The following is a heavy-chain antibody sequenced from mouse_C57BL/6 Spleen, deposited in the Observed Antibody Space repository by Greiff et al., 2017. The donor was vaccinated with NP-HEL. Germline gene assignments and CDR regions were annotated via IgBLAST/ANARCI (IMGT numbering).Heavy chain of an antibody. CDR1: GYTFTSYW. V-gene: IGHV1-55*01. CDR2: IYPGRFRT. J-gene: IGHJ4*01. CDR3: ARERDYAMDY. Sequence: QVQLQQPGAELVKPGASVKMSCKASGYTFTSYWITWVKQRPGQVLECLVAIYPGRFRTNYNETFKSNATLTVDTSSSTAYMQLSSLTSEDSAVYYCARERDYAMDYWGQGTSVTVSS.